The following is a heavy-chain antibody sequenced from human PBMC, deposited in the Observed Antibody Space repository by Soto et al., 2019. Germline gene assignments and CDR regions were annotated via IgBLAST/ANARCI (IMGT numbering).Heavy chain of an antibody. CDR3: ARIPDCSGGSCESGSVGNWFDP. CDR1: GGSISSRSYY. V-gene: IGHV4-39*07. D-gene: IGHD2-15*01. J-gene: IGHJ5*02. Sequence: SETLSLTCTVSGGSISSRSYYWGWIRQPPGKGLEWIGSIYYSGSTYYNPSLKSRVTISVDTSKNQFSLKLSSVTAADTAVYYCARIPDCSGGSCESGSVGNWFDPWGQGTLVTVSS. CDR2: IYYSGST.